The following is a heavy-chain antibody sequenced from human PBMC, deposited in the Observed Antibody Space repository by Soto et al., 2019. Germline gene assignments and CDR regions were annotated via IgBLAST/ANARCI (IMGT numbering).Heavy chain of an antibody. CDR2: IIPILGIA. CDR1: GGTFSSYT. V-gene: IGHV1-69*02. Sequence: QVQLVQSGAEVKKPGSSVKVSCKASGGTFSSYTISWVRQAPGQGLEWMGRIIPILGIANYAQKFQGRVTITADKSPSTAYMELSSLRSEDTAVYYCARGVVGATKDFDYWGQGTLVTVSS. D-gene: IGHD1-26*01. CDR3: ARGVVGATKDFDY. J-gene: IGHJ4*02.